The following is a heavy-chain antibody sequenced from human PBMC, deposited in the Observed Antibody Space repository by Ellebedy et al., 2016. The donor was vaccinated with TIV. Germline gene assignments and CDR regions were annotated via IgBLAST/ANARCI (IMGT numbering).Heavy chain of an antibody. D-gene: IGHD1-7*01. CDR1: GGSISSYY. V-gene: IGHV4-59*12. CDR2: IYYSGST. CDR3: ARDQARITGTTRMDV. J-gene: IGHJ6*04. Sequence: SETLSLXXTVSGGSISSYYWSWIRQPPGKGLEWIGYIYYSGSTNYNPSLKSRVTISVDTSKKQFSLKLSSVTAADTAVYYCARDQARITGTTRMDVWGKGTTVTVSS.